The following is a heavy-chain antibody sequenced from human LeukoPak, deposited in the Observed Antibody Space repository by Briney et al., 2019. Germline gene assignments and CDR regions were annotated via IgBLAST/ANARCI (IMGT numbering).Heavy chain of an antibody. Sequence: TSETLSLTCAVYGGSFRGYYWSWIRQPPGKGLEWIGEINHSGGTNYNPSLKSRVSISVDPSKNQFSLKMGSVTAADPAVYFCARLTRGYYYYGMDVCGQGTTVTASS. CDR3: ARLTRGYYYYGMDV. CDR1: GGSFRGYY. J-gene: IGHJ6*02. CDR2: INHSGGT. D-gene: IGHD6-6*01. V-gene: IGHV4-34*01.